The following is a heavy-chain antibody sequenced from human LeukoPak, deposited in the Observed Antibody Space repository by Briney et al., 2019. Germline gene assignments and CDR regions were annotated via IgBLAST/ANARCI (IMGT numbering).Heavy chain of an antibody. J-gene: IGHJ6*02. Sequence: GASVKVSCKASGYTFTSYAMHWVRQAPGQRLEWMGWINAGNGNTKYSQKFQGRVTITRDPSASTAYMELSSLRSEDTAVYYCARAKDDILFSHTHTYYYYGMDVWGQGTTVTVSS. V-gene: IGHV1-3*01. CDR1: GYTFTSYA. CDR3: ARAKDDILFSHTHTYYYYGMDV. CDR2: INAGNGNT. D-gene: IGHD3-9*01.